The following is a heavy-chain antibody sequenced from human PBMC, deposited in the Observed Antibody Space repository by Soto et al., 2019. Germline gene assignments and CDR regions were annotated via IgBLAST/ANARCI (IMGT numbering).Heavy chain of an antibody. CDR1: GFTVSSNY. CDR3: ASSGYYVFQDYYYMDV. D-gene: IGHD3-22*01. J-gene: IGHJ6*03. Sequence: PGGSLRLSCAASGFTVSSNYMSWVRQAPGKGLEWVSVIYSGGSTYYADSVKGRFTISRDNSKNTLYLQMNSLRAEDTAVYYCASSGYYVFQDYYYMDVWGKGTTVTVSS. V-gene: IGHV3-66*01. CDR2: IYSGGST.